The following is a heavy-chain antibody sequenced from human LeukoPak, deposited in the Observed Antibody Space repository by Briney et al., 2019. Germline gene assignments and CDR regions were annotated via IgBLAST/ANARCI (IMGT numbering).Heavy chain of an antibody. J-gene: IGHJ4*02. CDR2: IRYDGSNK. CDR1: GFTFSSYG. Sequence: GGSLRLSCAASGFTFSSYGMHWVRQAPGKGLEWVAFIRYDGSNKYYADSVKGRFTISRDDSKNTLYPQMNSLRAEDTAVYYCARARGTNYYDSSGYWEGIDYWGQGTLVTVSS. D-gene: IGHD3-22*01. CDR3: ARARGTNYYDSSGYWEGIDY. V-gene: IGHV3-30*02.